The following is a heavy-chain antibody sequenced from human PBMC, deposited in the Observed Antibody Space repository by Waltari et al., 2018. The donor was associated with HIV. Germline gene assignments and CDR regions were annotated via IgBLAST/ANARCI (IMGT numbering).Heavy chain of an antibody. CDR3: ARGFSGSYPNHFDY. CDR2: INSDGSNT. D-gene: IGHD1-26*01. CDR1: GFIFSTSL. V-gene: IGHV3-74*01. Sequence: EVQLVESGVGLVQPGGSLRLPCAASGFIFSTSLIHWVGQVPGKGLVWVSRINSDGSNTNYADSVKGRFTISRDNAKNTLYLQMNSLRADDTAVYYCARGFSGSYPNHFDYWGQGTLVTVSS. J-gene: IGHJ4*02.